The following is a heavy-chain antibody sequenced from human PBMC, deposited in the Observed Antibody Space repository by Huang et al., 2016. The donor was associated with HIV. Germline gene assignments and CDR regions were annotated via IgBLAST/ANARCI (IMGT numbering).Heavy chain of an antibody. V-gene: IGHV5-51*03. CDR3: ARSEVLVTAVPFDH. CDR2: IDPADSDT. D-gene: IGHD2-21*02. J-gene: IGHJ4*02. Sequence: EVQLVQSEAEVKKPGESLKISCRGSGYSFTNYWIGWVRQRPGEGLEWMGGIDPADSDTRYSPSVQGQVTFSADKSTRTAYLQWSSLQASDTAIYYCARSEVLVTAVPFDHWGQGTLVTVSS. CDR1: GYSFTNYW.